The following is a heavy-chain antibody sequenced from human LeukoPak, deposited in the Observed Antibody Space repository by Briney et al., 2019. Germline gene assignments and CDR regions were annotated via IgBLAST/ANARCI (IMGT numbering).Heavy chain of an antibody. CDR2: ISGSGGST. J-gene: IGHJ1*01. Sequence: GGSLRLSCAASGFTFSSYGMHWVRQAPGKGLEWVSAISGSGGSTYYADSVKGRFTISRDNSKNTLYLQMNSLRAEDTAVYYCARGAIFFGGSTQFQHWGQGTLVTVSS. V-gene: IGHV3-23*01. CDR3: ARGAIFFGGSTQFQH. D-gene: IGHD2-15*01. CDR1: GFTFSSYG.